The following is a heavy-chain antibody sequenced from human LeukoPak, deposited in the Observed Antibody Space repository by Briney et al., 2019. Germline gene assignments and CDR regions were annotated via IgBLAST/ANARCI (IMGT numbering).Heavy chain of an antibody. D-gene: IGHD3-16*02. Sequence: PGGSLRLSCAASGFTFRTYSMTWVRQAPGKGLEWVSSISGSSSYIHYADSVKGRFTISRDNAKNSLYLQMNSLRAEDTALYYCARVLGASEDYLWGSYRFWGQGTLVTVSS. CDR1: GFTFRTYS. J-gene: IGHJ4*02. V-gene: IGHV3-21*01. CDR2: ISGSSSYI. CDR3: ARVLGASEDYLWGSYRF.